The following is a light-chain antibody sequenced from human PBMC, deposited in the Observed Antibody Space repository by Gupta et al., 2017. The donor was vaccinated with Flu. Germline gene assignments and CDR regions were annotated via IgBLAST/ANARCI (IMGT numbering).Light chain of an antibody. CDR2: EVS. CDR1: SSDGGGYTY. CDR3: SSYAGSLYV. Sequence: QSVTISCTGTSSDGGGYTYGSWHQQHPGKAPKLMIDEVSKRPSGVPDRFSGSKSGNTASLTVSGLQAEDEADYYCSSYAGSLYVFGTGTKVTVL. J-gene: IGLJ1*01. V-gene: IGLV2-8*01.